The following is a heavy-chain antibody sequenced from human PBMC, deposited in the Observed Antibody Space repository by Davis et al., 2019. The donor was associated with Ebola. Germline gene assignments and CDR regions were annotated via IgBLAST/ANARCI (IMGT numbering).Heavy chain of an antibody. CDR2: ISPSSDTI. CDR1: GFTFSSYS. Sequence: PGGSLRLSCAASGFTFSSYSMNWVRQAPGKGLVWISYISPSSDTIYYVDSVRGRFTVSRDNAKNSLYLQMNSLRADDTAVYYCASQEGRGELNYWGQGTLATVSS. J-gene: IGHJ4*02. V-gene: IGHV3-48*04. D-gene: IGHD1-7*01. CDR3: ASQEGRGELNY.